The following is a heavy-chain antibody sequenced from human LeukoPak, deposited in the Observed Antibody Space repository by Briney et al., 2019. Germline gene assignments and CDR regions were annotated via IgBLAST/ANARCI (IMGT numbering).Heavy chain of an antibody. D-gene: IGHD3-22*01. CDR2: ISSSGSTI. CDR3: AKDHYYDSSGYSKIFDY. J-gene: IGHJ4*02. CDR1: GFTFSDYY. V-gene: IGHV3-11*04. Sequence: AGGSLRLSCAASGFTFSDYYMSWIRQAPGKGLEWVSYISSSGSTIYYADSVKGRFTISRDNAKNSLYLQMNSLRAEDTAVYYCAKDHYYDSSGYSKIFDYWGQGTLVTVSS.